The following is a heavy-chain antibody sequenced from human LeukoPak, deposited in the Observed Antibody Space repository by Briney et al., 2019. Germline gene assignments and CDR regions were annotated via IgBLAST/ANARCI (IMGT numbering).Heavy chain of an antibody. CDR1: GFTFSSHG. CDR3: ARDPQHSMDV. V-gene: IGHV3-33*01. J-gene: IGHJ6*02. CDR2: IWYDGSNK. Sequence: GGSLRLSCVGSGFTFSSHGMHWVRQAPGKGLEWVAVIWYDGSNKYYADSVKGRFTISRDDSKNMLYLQMNSLRAEDTAVYYCARDPQHSMDVWGQGTTVTVSS. D-gene: IGHD5-18*01.